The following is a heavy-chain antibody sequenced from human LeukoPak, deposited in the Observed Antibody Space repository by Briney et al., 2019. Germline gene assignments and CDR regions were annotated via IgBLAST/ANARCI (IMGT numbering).Heavy chain of an antibody. CDR2: IYYSGST. CDR3: ARGSEIVVVPAAIGWFDP. Sequence: PSETLSLTCTVSGGSISSSSYYCGWIRQPPGKGLEWIGSIYYSGSTYYNPSLKSRVTISVGTAKNQFSLKLSSVTAPDTAVYYCARGSEIVVVPAAIGWFDPRGQRTLGTVS. J-gene: IGHJ5*02. D-gene: IGHD2-2*01. CDR1: GGSISSSSYY. V-gene: IGHV4-39*07.